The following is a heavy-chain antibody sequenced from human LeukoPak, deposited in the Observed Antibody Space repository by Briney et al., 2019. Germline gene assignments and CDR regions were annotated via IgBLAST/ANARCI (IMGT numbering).Heavy chain of an antibody. J-gene: IGHJ6*04. Sequence: GGSLRLSCAASGFTFSIHGMNWVRQAPGKGLEWVSYIINSGGTVYYTDPVQGRFTISRDNARNSLFLRMNSLRDEDTAVYYCARVGRGVYGMDVWGKGTTVTVSS. CDR2: IINSGGTV. CDR1: GFTFSIHG. CDR3: ARVGRGVYGMDV. V-gene: IGHV3-48*02. D-gene: IGHD3-10*01.